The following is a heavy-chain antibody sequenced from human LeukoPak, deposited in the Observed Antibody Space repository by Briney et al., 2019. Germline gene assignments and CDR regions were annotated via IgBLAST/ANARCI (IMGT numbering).Heavy chain of an antibody. CDR1: GGSISSSSYY. CDR3: AREAMSSYYFDY. D-gene: IGHD5-18*01. V-gene: IGHV4-39*07. J-gene: IGHJ4*02. CDR2: IYYSGST. Sequence: SETLSLTCTVSGGSISSSSYYWGWIRQPPGKGLEWIGSIYYSGSTYYNPSLKSRVTISVDTSKSQFSLKLSSVTAADTAVYYCAREAMSSYYFDYWGQGTLVTVSS.